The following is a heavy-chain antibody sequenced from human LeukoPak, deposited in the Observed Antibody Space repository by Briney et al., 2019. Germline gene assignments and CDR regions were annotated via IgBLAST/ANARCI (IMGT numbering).Heavy chain of an antibody. Sequence: VGSLSLSCADSRITLGIFWMSCVRQAPGKGLEWVANIKQEGSEKYSVDSVKGRFTISRDNAKNSLYLQMYSLRAEDTGVYYCARPIVTTNLDYWGQGT. CDR3: ARPIVTTNLDY. J-gene: IGHJ4*02. CDR1: RITLGIFW. D-gene: IGHD5-12*01. V-gene: IGHV3-7*05. CDR2: IKQEGSEK.